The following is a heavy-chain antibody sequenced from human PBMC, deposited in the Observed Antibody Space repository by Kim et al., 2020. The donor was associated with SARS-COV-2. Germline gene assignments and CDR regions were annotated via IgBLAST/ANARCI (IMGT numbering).Heavy chain of an antibody. CDR3: ARKGGSGITMVRGVRQRAFDI. CDR2: INHSGST. Sequence: SETLSLTCAVYGGSFSGYYWSWIRQPPGKGLEWIGEINHSGSTNYNPSLKSRVTISVDTSKNQFSLKLSSVTAADTAVYYCARKGGSGITMVRGVRQRAFDIWGQGTMVTVSS. J-gene: IGHJ3*02. CDR1: GGSFSGYY. V-gene: IGHV4-34*01. D-gene: IGHD3-10*01.